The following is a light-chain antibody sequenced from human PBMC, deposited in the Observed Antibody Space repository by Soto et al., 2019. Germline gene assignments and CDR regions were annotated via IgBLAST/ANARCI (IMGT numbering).Light chain of an antibody. Sequence: QSALTQSRSVSGSPGQSVTISCTGTSSDVGGYNYVSWYQQHPGKAPKLMIYDVSKRPSGVPDRFSGSKSGNTASLTISGLLAEDEADYYCCSYAGSYVVFGGGTKLTVL. J-gene: IGLJ2*01. CDR2: DVS. CDR1: SSDVGGYNY. V-gene: IGLV2-11*01. CDR3: CSYAGSYVV.